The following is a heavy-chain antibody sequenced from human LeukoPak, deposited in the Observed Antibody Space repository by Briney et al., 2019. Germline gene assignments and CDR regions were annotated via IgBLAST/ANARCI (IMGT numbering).Heavy chain of an antibody. CDR3: ARGALSFMVRRDWYFDL. V-gene: IGHV4-34*01. CDR1: GGSFSGCY. J-gene: IGHJ2*01. Sequence: SETLSLTCAVYGGSFSGCYWSWIRQPPGKGLEWIGEINHSGSTNYNPSLKSRVTISVDTSKNQFSLKLSSVTAADTAVYYCARGALSFMVRRDWYFDLWGRGTLVTVSS. D-gene: IGHD3-10*01. CDR2: INHSGST.